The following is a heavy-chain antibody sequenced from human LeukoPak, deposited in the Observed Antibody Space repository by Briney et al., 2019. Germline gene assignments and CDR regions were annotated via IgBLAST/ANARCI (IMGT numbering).Heavy chain of an antibody. D-gene: IGHD3-10*01. CDR3: AKARVTMVRGVDF. Sequence: GGSLRLSCAASGFTFSSYAMSWVRQAPGKGLEWVSAISGSGGSTYYADSVKGRFTISRDSSKNTLCLQMNSLGAEDTAVYYCAKARVTMVRGVDFWGQGTLVTVSS. CDR2: ISGSGGST. J-gene: IGHJ4*02. V-gene: IGHV3-23*01. CDR1: GFTFSSYA.